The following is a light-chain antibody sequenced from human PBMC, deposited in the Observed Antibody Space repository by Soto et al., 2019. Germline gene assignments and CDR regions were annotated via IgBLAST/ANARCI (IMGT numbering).Light chain of an antibody. V-gene: IGKV3-15*01. Sequence: DIVMTQSPATLSVSPGERATLSCRASQSVSSNLAWYQQKPGQAPRLLIYGASTRATGIPARFSGSGSGTDFTLTISRLEPEDFAVYYCQHYGSSPPGYTFGQGTKLEIK. CDR1: QSVSSN. CDR2: GAS. J-gene: IGKJ2*01. CDR3: QHYGSSPPGYT.